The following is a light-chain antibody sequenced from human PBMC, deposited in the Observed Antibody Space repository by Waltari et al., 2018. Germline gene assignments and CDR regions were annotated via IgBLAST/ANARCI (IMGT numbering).Light chain of an antibody. CDR2: EVT. CDR3: SSFVGSNNV. CDR1: NSDIGLYNY. Sequence: QSALTQPPSASGSPGESVTISCTGTNSDIGLYNYVSWYQQHPGKAPKLMIYEVTQRPYGVPDRLSGSKSGNTASRTVSGLQTDDEADYFCSSFVGSNNVFGSGTKVTVL. V-gene: IGLV2-8*01. J-gene: IGLJ1*01.